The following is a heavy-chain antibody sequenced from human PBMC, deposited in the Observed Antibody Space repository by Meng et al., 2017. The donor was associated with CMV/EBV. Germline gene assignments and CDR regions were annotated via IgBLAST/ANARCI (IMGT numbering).Heavy chain of an antibody. V-gene: IGHV3-30-3*01. Sequence: GESLKISCAASGFTFSSYWMSWVRQAPGKGLEWVAVISYDGSNKYYADSVKGRFTISRDNSKNTLYLQMNSLRAEDTAVYYCARDQGYWGQGTLVTVSS. J-gene: IGHJ4*02. CDR1: GFTFSSYW. CDR2: ISYDGSNK. CDR3: ARDQGY.